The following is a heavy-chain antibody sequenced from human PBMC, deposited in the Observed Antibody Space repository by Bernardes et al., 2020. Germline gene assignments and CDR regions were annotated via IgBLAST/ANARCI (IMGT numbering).Heavy chain of an antibody. D-gene: IGHD3-22*01. CDR3: ARDRHDSSGYYPFDY. CDR1: GGTFSSYA. J-gene: IGHJ4*02. CDR2: IIPIFGTA. V-gene: IGHV1-69*06. Sequence: SVKVSCKASGGTFSSYAISWVRQAPGQGLEWMGGIIPIFGTANYAQKFQGRVTITADRSTSTAYMELSSLRSEDTAVYYCARDRHDSSGYYPFDYWGQGTLVTVSS.